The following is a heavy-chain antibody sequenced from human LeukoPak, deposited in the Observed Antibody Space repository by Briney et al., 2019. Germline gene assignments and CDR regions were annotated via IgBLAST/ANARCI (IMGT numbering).Heavy chain of an antibody. V-gene: IGHV3-48*03. J-gene: IGHJ4*02. CDR3: AREKSITMVRGGFDY. Sequence: GGSLRLSCATSGFTFSNYEMNWVRQAPGKGLEWISYLTTSGSTKYYADSVKGRFTISRDNAKNSLYLQMNSLRAEDTAVYYCAREKSITMVRGGFDYWGQGTLVTVSS. CDR1: GFTFSNYE. CDR2: LTTSGSTK. D-gene: IGHD3-10*01.